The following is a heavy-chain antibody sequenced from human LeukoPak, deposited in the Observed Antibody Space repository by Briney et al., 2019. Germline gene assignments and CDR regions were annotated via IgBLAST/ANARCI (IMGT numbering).Heavy chain of an antibody. Sequence: ASVKVSCKASGYTFTSYDINWVRQATGQGLEWMGWMNPNSGNTGYAQKFQGRVTITRNTSISTAYMELSSLRSEDTAVYYCARDSEAVAGLRGYYYYGMDVWGQGTTVTVSS. D-gene: IGHD6-19*01. CDR2: MNPNSGNT. CDR3: ARDSEAVAGLRGYYYYGMDV. CDR1: GYTFTSYD. J-gene: IGHJ6*02. V-gene: IGHV1-8*03.